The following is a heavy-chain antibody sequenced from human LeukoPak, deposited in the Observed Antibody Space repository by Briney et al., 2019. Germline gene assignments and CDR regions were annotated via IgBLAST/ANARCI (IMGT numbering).Heavy chain of an antibody. J-gene: IGHJ4*02. CDR3: AREGEGNNFDY. CDR2: IYYSGST. D-gene: IGHD3-16*01. Sequence: SETLSLTCTVSGGSISSYYWSWIRQPPGKGLEWIGYIYYSGSTNYNPSLKSRVTISVDTSKNQFSLKLSSVTAADTAVYYRAREGEGNNFDYWGQGTLVTVSS. CDR1: GGSISSYY. V-gene: IGHV4-59*01.